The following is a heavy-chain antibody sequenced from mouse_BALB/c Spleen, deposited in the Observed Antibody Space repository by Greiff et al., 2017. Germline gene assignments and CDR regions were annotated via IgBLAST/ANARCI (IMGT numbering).Heavy chain of an antibody. CDR2: ISDGGSYT. CDR3: ASEVRRFAY. Sequence: EVQGVESGGGLVKPGGSLKLSCAASGFTFSDYYMYWVRQTPEKRLEWVATISDGGSYTYYPDSVKGRFTISRDNAKNNLYLQMSSLKSEDTAMYYCASEVRRFAYWGQGTLVTVSA. D-gene: IGHD2-14*01. J-gene: IGHJ3*01. CDR1: GFTFSDYY. V-gene: IGHV5-4*02.